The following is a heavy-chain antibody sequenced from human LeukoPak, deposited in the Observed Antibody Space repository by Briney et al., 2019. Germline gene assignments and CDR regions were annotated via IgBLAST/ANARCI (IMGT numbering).Heavy chain of an antibody. CDR3: ARAMDY. CDR2: INQDGSKK. V-gene: IGHV3-7*03. CDR1: GFTFNSYW. Sequence: PGRSLRLSCAASGFTFNSYWMNWVRQVPGKGLEWVANINQDGSKKHYVDSVKGRFTISRDNAKNSMYLQMNSLRAEDTAVYYCARAMDYWGQGTLVTVSS. J-gene: IGHJ4*02.